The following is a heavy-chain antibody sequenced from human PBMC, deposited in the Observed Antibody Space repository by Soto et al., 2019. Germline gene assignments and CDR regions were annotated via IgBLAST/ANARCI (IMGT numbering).Heavy chain of an antibody. CDR2: IYPDDSDT. CDR3: ASPGYYDSSGFFNFDH. J-gene: IGHJ4*02. V-gene: IGHV5-51*01. Sequence: EVQLVQSGAEVKKTGESLKISCKASGYSFNTYWIGWVRQLPGKGLEWMGIIYPDDSDTRYSPSFQGQVTISADKSFTTVYLQWNSLKASDTAIYYCASPGYYDSSGFFNFDHWGQGTLVTVSS. D-gene: IGHD3-22*01. CDR1: GYSFNTYW.